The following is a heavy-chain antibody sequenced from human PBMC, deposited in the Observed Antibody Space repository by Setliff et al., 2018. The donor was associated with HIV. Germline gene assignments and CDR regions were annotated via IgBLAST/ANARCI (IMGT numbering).Heavy chain of an antibody. Sequence: PSETLSLTCAVYGGSFSGYYWSWVRQPPGKGLEWIGEINHSGSTNSNPSLKSRVTISADTSKNQFSLKLTSVTAADTAVYYCARYRAAAVTWYFDLWGRGTLVTVSS. D-gene: IGHD6-13*01. CDR2: INHSGST. CDR3: ARYRAAAVTWYFDL. CDR1: GGSFSGYY. V-gene: IGHV4-34*01. J-gene: IGHJ2*01.